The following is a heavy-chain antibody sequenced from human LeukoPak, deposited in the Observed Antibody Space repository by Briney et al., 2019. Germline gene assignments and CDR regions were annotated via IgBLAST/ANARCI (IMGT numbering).Heavy chain of an antibody. D-gene: IGHD1-20*01. J-gene: IGHJ6*02. Sequence: SVKVSCKASGGTFSSYAISWVRQAPGQGLEWMGRTIPILGIANYAQKFQGRVTITADKSTSTAYMELSSLRSEDTAVYYCARDVTGTGDYYYYYGMDVWGQGTTVTVSS. CDR3: ARDVTGTGDYYYYYGMDV. V-gene: IGHV1-69*04. CDR1: GGTFSSYA. CDR2: TIPILGIA.